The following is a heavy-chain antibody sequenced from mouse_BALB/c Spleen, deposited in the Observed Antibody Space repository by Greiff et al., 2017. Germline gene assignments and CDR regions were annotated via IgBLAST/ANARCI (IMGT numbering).Heavy chain of an antibody. J-gene: IGHJ2*01. CDR1: GFTFSSYG. V-gene: IGHV5-6-3*01. D-gene: IGHD2-4*01. CDR2: INSNGGST. CDR3: ARDGGDYDGDYFDY. Sequence: EVQGVESGGGLVQPGGSLKLSCAASGFTFSSYGMSWVRQTPDKRLELVATINSNGGSTYYPDSVKGRFTISRDNAKNTLYLQMSSLKSEDTAMYYCARDGGDYDGDYFDYWGQGTTLTVSS.